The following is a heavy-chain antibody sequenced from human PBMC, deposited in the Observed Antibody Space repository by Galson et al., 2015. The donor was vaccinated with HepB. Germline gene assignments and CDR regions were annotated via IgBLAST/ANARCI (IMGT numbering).Heavy chain of an antibody. Sequence: SLRLSCAATGFTFSDYYMSWIRQAPGKGLEWVSYISSSGSTIYYADSVKGRFTISRDNAKNSLYLQMNSLRAEDTAVYYCAREKGGYYDDSSGYCLDYWGQGTLVTVSS. J-gene: IGHJ4*02. V-gene: IGHV3-11*01. CDR1: GFTFSDYY. CDR3: AREKGGYYDDSSGYCLDY. CDR2: ISSSGSTI. D-gene: IGHD3-22*01.